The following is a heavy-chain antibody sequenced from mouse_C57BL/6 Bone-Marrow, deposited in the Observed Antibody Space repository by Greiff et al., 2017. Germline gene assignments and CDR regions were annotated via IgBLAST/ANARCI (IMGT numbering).Heavy chain of an antibody. Sequence: VQLQQSGAELVRPGSSVKLSCKASGYTFTSYWMDWVKQRPGQGLEWIGNIYPSDSETHYNQKFKDKATLTVDKSSSQAYMQLSSLTSEDSAVYYCARGIYYYGSSYFYFDYWGQGTTLTVSS. CDR2: IYPSDSET. CDR3: ARGIYYYGSSYFYFDY. CDR1: GYTFTSYW. D-gene: IGHD1-1*01. V-gene: IGHV1-61*01. J-gene: IGHJ2*01.